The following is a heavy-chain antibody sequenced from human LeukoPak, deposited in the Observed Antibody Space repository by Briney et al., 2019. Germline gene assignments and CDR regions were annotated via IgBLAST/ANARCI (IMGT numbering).Heavy chain of an antibody. Sequence: PGGALRLSCAASGFTFSGYSMNWVRQAPGRGLEGVSSISSSRTDIYYADSLKGRFAISRDNAKNSLYLQMNRLRAEDTPLYYCAKSMVTIGKPVDDSWGQGTLVPVSS. CDR1: GFTFSGYS. V-gene: IGHV3-21*04. D-gene: IGHD6-19*01. CDR3: AKSMVTIGKPVDDS. J-gene: IGHJ4*02. CDR2: ISSSRTDI.